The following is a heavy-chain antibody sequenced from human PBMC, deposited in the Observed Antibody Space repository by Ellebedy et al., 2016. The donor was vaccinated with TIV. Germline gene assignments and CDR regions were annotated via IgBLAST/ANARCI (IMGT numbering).Heavy chain of an antibody. Sequence: PGGSLRLSCAASGFSFSSYAMSWVRQAPGKGLEWVSLISGSGGSTYYADSAKGRFTISRDNSKNTMSLQMNSLRAEDTAVYYCAIGAGVFDYWGQGTLVTVSS. D-gene: IGHD6-19*01. CDR1: GFSFSSYA. CDR2: ISGSGGST. V-gene: IGHV3-23*01. CDR3: AIGAGVFDY. J-gene: IGHJ4*02.